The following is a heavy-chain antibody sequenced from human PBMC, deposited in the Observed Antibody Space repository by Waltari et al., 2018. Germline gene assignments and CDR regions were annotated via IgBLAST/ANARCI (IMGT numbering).Heavy chain of an antibody. V-gene: IGHV4-59*11. CDR3: ARLPRGSVIIGAFDI. J-gene: IGHJ3*02. CDR1: GDSITSHF. D-gene: IGHD3-22*01. Sequence: VQLQESGPGLVKPSETLSLSCDVSGDSITSHFWSWIRQAPGKGLEWIGYKYFSGTHNYNPTLKSRVTISRDTSKNHVSLNLRSVTAADTAIYYCARLPRGSVIIGAFDIWGQGTQVTVSS. CDR2: KYFSGTH.